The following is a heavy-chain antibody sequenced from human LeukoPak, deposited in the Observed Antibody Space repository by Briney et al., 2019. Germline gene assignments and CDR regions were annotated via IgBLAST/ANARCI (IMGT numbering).Heavy chain of an antibody. V-gene: IGHV1-69*05. J-gene: IGHJ6*03. CDR1: GGTFSSYA. D-gene: IGHD1-26*01. Sequence: ASVKVSCKASGGTFSSYAISWVRQAPGQGLEWMGGIIPIFGTANYAQKFQGRVTITTDESTSTAYMELSSLRSEDTAVYYCARGEDEFVGATPPGYYMDVWGKGTTVTVSS. CDR3: ARGEDEFVGATPPGYYMDV. CDR2: IIPIFGTA.